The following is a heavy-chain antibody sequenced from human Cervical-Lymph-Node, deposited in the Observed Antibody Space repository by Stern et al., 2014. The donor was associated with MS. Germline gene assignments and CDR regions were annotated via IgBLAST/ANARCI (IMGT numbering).Heavy chain of an antibody. CDR2: INSDGSST. D-gene: IGHD3-9*01. V-gene: IGHV3-74*02. Sequence: EVQLVESGGGLVQPGGSLRLSCAASGFTFSSYWMHWVRQAPGKGLVWVSRINSDGSSTSYADSVKGRFTISRDNAKNTLYLQMNSLRAEDTAVYYCLRDYDILTGWLYFDYWGQGTLVTVSS. CDR3: LRDYDILTGWLYFDY. J-gene: IGHJ4*02. CDR1: GFTFSSYW.